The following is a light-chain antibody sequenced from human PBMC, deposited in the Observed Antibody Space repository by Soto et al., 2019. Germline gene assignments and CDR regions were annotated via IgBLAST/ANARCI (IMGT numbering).Light chain of an antibody. CDR2: AAS. CDR3: QQGIHFPLA. Sequence: DIQMTQSPSSVSASVGDRVTITCRASQGIDTWLAWYQQKPGKAPKLLISAASNLQSGVPTRFSGSGSGTDFTLTISSLQPEDFATYFCQQGIHFPLAFGGGTRVEIK. CDR1: QGIDTW. J-gene: IGKJ4*01. V-gene: IGKV1-12*01.